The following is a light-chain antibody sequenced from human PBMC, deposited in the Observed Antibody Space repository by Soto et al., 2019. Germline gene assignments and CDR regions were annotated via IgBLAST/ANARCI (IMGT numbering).Light chain of an antibody. Sequence: DIQMTQSPSTLSASIGDRVTITCRASQTINNWLAWYQQKPGKAPNLLIYHASNLETGVPSRFSGSAFGTEVTLTISSLQPDDFATSYCQHDNSYPWTFGQGTKVELK. CDR1: QTINNW. J-gene: IGKJ1*01. V-gene: IGKV1-5*01. CDR3: QHDNSYPWT. CDR2: HAS.